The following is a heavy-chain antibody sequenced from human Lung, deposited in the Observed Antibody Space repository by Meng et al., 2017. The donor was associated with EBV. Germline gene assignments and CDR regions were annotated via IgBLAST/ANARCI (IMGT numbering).Heavy chain of an antibody. CDR1: GFSLNTRAVG. CDR2: IYWDEDK. Sequence: QIPLKGSGPTLVKPTQTLTLTCTFSGFSLNTRAVGVGWIRQPPGKALEWLAVIYWDEDKRYSPSLRSRLTITKDTSKNHVVLTMTNMAPVDTATYFCAHLIATRPFDYWGQGTLVTVSS. J-gene: IGHJ4*02. D-gene: IGHD6-6*01. V-gene: IGHV2-5*02. CDR3: AHLIATRPFDY.